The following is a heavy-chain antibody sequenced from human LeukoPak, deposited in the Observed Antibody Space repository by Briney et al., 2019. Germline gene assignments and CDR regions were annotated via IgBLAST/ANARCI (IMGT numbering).Heavy chain of an antibody. D-gene: IGHD3-10*01. Sequence: SGGSLRLSCAASGFTFSSYAMHWVRQAPGKGLEWVAVISYDGSNKYYADSVKGRFTISRDNSKNTLYLQMNSLRAEDTAVYYCARDPKPLWFGELLPFPFDYWGQGTLVTVSP. CDR3: ARDPKPLWFGELLPFPFDY. V-gene: IGHV3-30-3*01. CDR2: ISYDGSNK. CDR1: GFTFSSYA. J-gene: IGHJ4*02.